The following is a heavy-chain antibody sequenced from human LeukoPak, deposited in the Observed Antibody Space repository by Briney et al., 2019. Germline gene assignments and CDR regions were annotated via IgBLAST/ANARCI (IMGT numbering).Heavy chain of an antibody. Sequence: PGGSLRLSCAASGFTFSSYGMHWVRQAPGKGLEWVAFIRYDGSNKYYADSVKGRFTISRDNSKNTLYLQMNSLRSDDTAVYYCARDETGYSYGYHWFDPWGQGTLVTVSS. CDR2: IRYDGSNK. CDR3: ARDETGYSYGYHWFDP. CDR1: GFTFSSYG. D-gene: IGHD5-18*01. J-gene: IGHJ5*02. V-gene: IGHV3-30*02.